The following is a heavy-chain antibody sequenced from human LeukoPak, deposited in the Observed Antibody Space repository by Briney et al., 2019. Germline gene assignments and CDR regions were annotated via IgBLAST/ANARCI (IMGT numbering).Heavy chain of an antibody. Sequence: PSETLSLTCTVSGYSISSGYYWGWIRQPPGKGLEWIGSIYYSGSTYYNPSLKSRVTISVDTSKNQFSLKLSSVTAADTAVYYCARPTYYYGSGWAFDIWGQGTMVTVSS. J-gene: IGHJ3*02. D-gene: IGHD3-10*01. V-gene: IGHV4-38-2*02. CDR1: GYSISSGYY. CDR3: ARPTYYYGSGWAFDI. CDR2: IYYSGST.